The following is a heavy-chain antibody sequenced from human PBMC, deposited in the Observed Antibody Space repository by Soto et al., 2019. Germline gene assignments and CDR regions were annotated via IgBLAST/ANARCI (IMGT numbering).Heavy chain of an antibody. CDR3: ATSPGYYGSAPDL. CDR1: GGTFSSYA. J-gene: IGHJ5*02. CDR2: IIPIFGTA. Sequence: GASVKVSCKASGGTFSSYAINWVRRAPGQGLEWMGGIIPIFGTANYAQKFQGRVTITADESTSTAYMELSSLRSEDTAVYYCATSPGYYGSAPDLWGQGTLVTVSS. V-gene: IGHV1-69*13. D-gene: IGHD3-10*01.